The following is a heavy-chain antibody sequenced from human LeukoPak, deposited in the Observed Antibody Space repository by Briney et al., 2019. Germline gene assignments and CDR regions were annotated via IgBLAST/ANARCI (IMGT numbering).Heavy chain of an antibody. CDR2: ISSSSSYI. CDR1: GFTFSSYS. CDR3: ARMGPRWELPYDY. J-gene: IGHJ4*02. D-gene: IGHD1-26*01. V-gene: IGHV3-21*01. Sequence: GGSLRLSCAASGFTFSSYSMNWVRQAPGKGLEWVSSISSSSSYIYYADSVKGRFTISRDNAKNSLYLQMNSLRAEDTAVYYCARMGPRWELPYDYWGQGTLVTVSS.